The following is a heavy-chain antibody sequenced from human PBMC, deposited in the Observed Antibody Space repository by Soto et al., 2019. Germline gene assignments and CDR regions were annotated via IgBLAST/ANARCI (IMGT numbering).Heavy chain of an antibody. J-gene: IGHJ3*02. V-gene: IGHV4-59*01. CDR1: GGSISSYY. Sequence: QVQLQESCAGLVKPSETLSLTCTVSGGSISSYYWSWNRQPPGKGLEWIEYIFYSGSTNYNPSLKSRVTISVDTSKNQFSLKLSSVTAADTAVYYCARRYGSAFDIWGHGTMVTVSS. D-gene: IGHD4-17*01. CDR3: ARRYGSAFDI. CDR2: IFYSGST.